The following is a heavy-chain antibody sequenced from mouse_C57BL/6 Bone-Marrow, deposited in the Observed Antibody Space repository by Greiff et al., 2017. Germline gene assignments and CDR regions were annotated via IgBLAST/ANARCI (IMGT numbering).Heavy chain of an antibody. Sequence: QVQLQQSGAELMKPGASVTLSCKATGYTFTGYWIEWVKQRPGHGLEWIGEILPGSGSTNYNEKFKGKATFTADTSSNTAYMQLSSLTTEDSAIYYCARAREGYWRSWAWFAYWGQGTLVTVSA. CDR2: ILPGSGST. CDR1: GYTFTGYW. J-gene: IGHJ3*01. D-gene: IGHD2-3*01. V-gene: IGHV1-9*01. CDR3: ARAREGYWRSWAWFAY.